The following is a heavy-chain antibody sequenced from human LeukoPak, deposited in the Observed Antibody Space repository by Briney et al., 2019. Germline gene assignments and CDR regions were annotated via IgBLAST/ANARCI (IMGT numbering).Heavy chain of an antibody. CDR1: GFTFNNYW. Sequence: GGSLRLSCAASGFTFNNYWMTWVRQAPGKGLERVANIKEDGSDKYYLGSVKGRFTISRDNAKNSLYLQMSSLSAEDTALYYCAREVPGAMNAFDIWGQGTMGTVSP. CDR2: IKEDGSDK. D-gene: IGHD2-2*01. V-gene: IGHV3-7*01. J-gene: IGHJ3*02. CDR3: AREVPGAMNAFDI.